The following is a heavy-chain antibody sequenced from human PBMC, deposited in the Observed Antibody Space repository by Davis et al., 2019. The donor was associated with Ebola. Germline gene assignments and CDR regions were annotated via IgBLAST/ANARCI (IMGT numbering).Heavy chain of an antibody. CDR2: FDPEDNEI. V-gene: IGHV1-24*01. CDR1: GYILTELS. J-gene: IGHJ3*01. Sequence: AASVKVSCKVSGYILTELSIHWVRQAPGQGLEWMGNFDPEDNEIIYAHKFEGRVTMTEDTSAHTAYMELSSLRSDDSAVYYCAAGGSRGGFDVWGQGTRVTVS. CDR3: AAGGSRGGFDV. D-gene: IGHD1-26*01.